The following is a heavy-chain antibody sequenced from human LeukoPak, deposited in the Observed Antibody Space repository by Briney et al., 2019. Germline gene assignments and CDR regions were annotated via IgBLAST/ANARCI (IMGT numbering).Heavy chain of an antibody. CDR3: ASGSLGHYYDSSGYEY. D-gene: IGHD3-22*01. Sequence: GRSLRLSCAASGFSLSSYGMNWVRQAPGKGLEWVGGIKLDGIQELYADSVKGRFTVSKDTSKNTLHLQMDSLRAEDAAVYYCASGSLGHYYDSSGYEYWGQGTLVTVSS. V-gene: IGHV3-33*05. CDR2: IKLDGIQE. CDR1: GFSLSSYG. J-gene: IGHJ4*02.